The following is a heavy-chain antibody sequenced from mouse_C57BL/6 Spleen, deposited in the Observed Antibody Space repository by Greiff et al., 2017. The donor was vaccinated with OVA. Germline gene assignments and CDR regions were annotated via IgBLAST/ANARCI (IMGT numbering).Heavy chain of an antibody. D-gene: IGHD4-1*01. J-gene: IGHJ2*01. V-gene: IGHV1-81*01. CDR3: ARSDGTDYFDY. CDR1: GYTFTSYG. CDR2: IYPRSGNT. Sequence: QVQLKQSGAELARPGASVKLSCKASGYTFTSYGISWVKQRTGQGLEWIGEIYPRSGNTYYNEKFKGKATLTADKSPSTAYMELRSLTSEDSAVYFCARSDGTDYFDYWGQGTTLTVSS.